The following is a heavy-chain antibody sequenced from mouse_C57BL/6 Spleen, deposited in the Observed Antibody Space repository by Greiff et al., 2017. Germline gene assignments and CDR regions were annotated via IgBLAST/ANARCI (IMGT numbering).Heavy chain of an antibody. CDR2: FHPYNDDT. CDR1: GYTFTTYP. CDR3: ARRGSNYGYFDV. Sequence: VKLMESGAELVKPGASVKMSCKASGYTFTTYPIEWMKQNHGKSLEWIGNFHPYNDDTKYNEKFKGKATLTVEKSSSTVYLELSRLTSDDSAVYYCARRGSNYGYFDVWGTGTTVTVSS. D-gene: IGHD2-5*01. J-gene: IGHJ1*03. V-gene: IGHV1-47*01.